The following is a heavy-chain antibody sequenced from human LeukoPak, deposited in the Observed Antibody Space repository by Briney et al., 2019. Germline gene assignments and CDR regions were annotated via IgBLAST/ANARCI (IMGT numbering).Heavy chain of an antibody. CDR3: AELGITMIGGV. D-gene: IGHD3-10*02. V-gene: IGHV3-7*01. J-gene: IGHJ6*04. Sequence: TGGSLRLSCAASGFTFSSYWMSWVRQAPGKGLEWVAYIQYDGSNEQYADSVKGRFSISRDNAKNSLYLQMNSLRAEDTAVYYCAELGITMIGGVWGKGTTVTISS. CDR2: IQYDGSNE. CDR1: GFTFSSYW.